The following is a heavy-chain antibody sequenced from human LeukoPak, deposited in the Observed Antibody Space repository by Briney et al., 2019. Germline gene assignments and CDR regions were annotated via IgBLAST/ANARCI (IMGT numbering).Heavy chain of an antibody. Sequence: GASVKVPCKASGDTFSSSAISWVRQAPGQGLEWMGGIIPIFGTTDYAQKFRGRITITTDESTSTAYMEISSLRSEDSAVYYCARGKDTSAYRALDSWGQGTLVTVSS. V-gene: IGHV1-69*05. CDR2: IIPIFGTT. D-gene: IGHD3-22*01. CDR3: ARGKDTSAYRALDS. J-gene: IGHJ4*02. CDR1: GDTFSSSA.